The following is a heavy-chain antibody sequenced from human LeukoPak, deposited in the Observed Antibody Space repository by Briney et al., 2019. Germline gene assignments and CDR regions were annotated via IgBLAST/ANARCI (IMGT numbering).Heavy chain of an antibody. CDR3: ARITKTYYDFWSGEWAFDY. CDR1: GYTFTSYD. V-gene: IGHV1-8*01. CDR2: MNPNSGNT. D-gene: IGHD3-3*01. J-gene: IGHJ4*02. Sequence: ASVKVSCKASGYTFTSYDINWVRQATGQGLEWMGRMNPNSGNTGYAQKFQGRVTMTRNTSISTAYMELSSLRSEDTAVYYCARITKTYYDFWSGEWAFDYWGQGTLVTVSS.